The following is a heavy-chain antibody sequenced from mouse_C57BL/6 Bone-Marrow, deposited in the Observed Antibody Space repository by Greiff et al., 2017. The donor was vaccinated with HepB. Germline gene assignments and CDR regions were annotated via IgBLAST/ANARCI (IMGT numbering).Heavy chain of an antibody. CDR2: IFPGSGST. CDR1: GYTFTSHW. J-gene: IGHJ3*01. V-gene: IGHV1-56*01. Sequence: VMLVESGPELVRPGASVKISCKAPGYTFTSHWMQWVRQRPGQGLEWIGEIFPGSGSTYYNEKFKGKATLTVDTSSSTAYMQRSSLTSEDSAVYFCAREDYGSPWFAYWGQGTLVTVSA. D-gene: IGHD1-1*01. CDR3: AREDYGSPWFAY.